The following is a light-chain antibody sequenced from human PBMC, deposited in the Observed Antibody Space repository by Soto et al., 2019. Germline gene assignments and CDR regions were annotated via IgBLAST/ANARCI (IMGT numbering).Light chain of an antibody. V-gene: IGLV2-14*01. CDR2: EVS. Sequence: QSALTQPASVSGSPGQSITISCTGTSSDVGDYNYVSWYQQHPGKAPKLMIYEVSNRPSGVSNLFSGSKSGNTASLTISGLQAEDEADYYCSSYTSTSTLVVFGGGTKLTVL. CDR3: SSYTSTSTLVV. J-gene: IGLJ3*02. CDR1: SSDVGDYNY.